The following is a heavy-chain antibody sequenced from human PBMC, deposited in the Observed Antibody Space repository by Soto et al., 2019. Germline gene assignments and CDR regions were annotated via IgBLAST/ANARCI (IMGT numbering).Heavy chain of an antibody. Sequence: QVQLVQSGAEVKKPGASVKVSCKPSGYTFTSYYIHGVRQAPGQGLEWMGTINPSGGDTTYAQKFQGRVTMTRDTSTSTVYMELSSLRPEDTAVYYCARIAAGYWVQGTLVTVSS. V-gene: IGHV1-46*01. CDR2: INPSGGDT. CDR1: GYTFTSYY. D-gene: IGHD6-25*01. CDR3: ARIAAGY. J-gene: IGHJ4*02.